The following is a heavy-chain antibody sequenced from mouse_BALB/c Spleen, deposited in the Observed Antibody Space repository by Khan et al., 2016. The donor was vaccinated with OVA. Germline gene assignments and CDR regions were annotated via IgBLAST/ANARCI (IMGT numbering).Heavy chain of an antibody. J-gene: IGHJ3*01. CDR3: ARAYWFAY. CDR2: ISSGDST. CDR1: GFTFSNYA. V-gene: IGHV5-6-5*01. Sequence: EVELVESGGGLVKPGGSLNLSCAASGFTFSNYAMSWVRQRPEKRLEWVASISSGDSTYYPASVKGRFTISRDNARNILYLQMSSLRSEDTAMYYCARAYWFAYWGQGTLVTVAA.